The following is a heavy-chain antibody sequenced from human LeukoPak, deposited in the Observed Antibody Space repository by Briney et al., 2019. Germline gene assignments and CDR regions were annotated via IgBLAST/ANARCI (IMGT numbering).Heavy chain of an antibody. D-gene: IGHD5-18*01. V-gene: IGHV4-34*01. J-gene: IGHJ4*02. Sequence: PSETLSLTCAVYGGSFSGYYWSWIRQPPGKGLEWIGEINHSGSTNYNPSLKSRVTISVDTSKNQFSLKLSSVTAADTAVYYCARGPRYTFDYWGQGTLVTVSS. CDR2: INHSGST. CDR1: GGSFSGYY. CDR3: ARGPRYTFDY.